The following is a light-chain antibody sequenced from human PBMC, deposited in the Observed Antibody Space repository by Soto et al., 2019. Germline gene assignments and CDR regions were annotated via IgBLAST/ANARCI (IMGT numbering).Light chain of an antibody. CDR2: DVS. CDR1: SSDVGDYNY. Sequence: QSVLTQPASVSGSPGQSITISCTGTSSDVGDYNYVSWYQQHPGKAPKLMIYDVSHRPSGVSNRFSSSKSGNTASLTISGLQAEDEADYYCNSYTSSSTLVVFGGGTKLTVL. CDR3: NSYTSSSTLVV. J-gene: IGLJ2*01. V-gene: IGLV2-14*01.